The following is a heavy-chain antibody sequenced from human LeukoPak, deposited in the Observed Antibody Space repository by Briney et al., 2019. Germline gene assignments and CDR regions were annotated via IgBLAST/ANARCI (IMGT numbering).Heavy chain of an antibody. Sequence: GGSLRPSCAASGFSFNSDWMDWVRQAPGKGLEWVANIKHDESEKNYLDSVKGRFTISRDNAQNSLYLQMNGLRVEDTAVYYCTRRLDDWGQGTLVTVSS. J-gene: IGHJ4*02. CDR3: TRRLDD. D-gene: IGHD3-16*01. CDR1: GFSFNSDW. V-gene: IGHV3-7*01. CDR2: IKHDESEK.